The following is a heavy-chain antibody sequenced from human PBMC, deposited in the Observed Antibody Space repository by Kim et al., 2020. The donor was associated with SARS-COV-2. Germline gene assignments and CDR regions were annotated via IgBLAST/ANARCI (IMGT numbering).Heavy chain of an antibody. CDR3: LLINNEIYDY. V-gene: IGHV3-74*01. Sequence: GGSLRLSCAASGFTFSNLWMHWVRRAPGKGPVWVSGIKGDGTIALYAGSVKGRFTISRDNAKNTVFLQMNNLRAEDTAVYYCLLINNEIYDYWGQGTLVTVSS. D-gene: IGHD5-12*01. J-gene: IGHJ4*02. CDR1: GFTFSNLW. CDR2: IKGDGTIA.